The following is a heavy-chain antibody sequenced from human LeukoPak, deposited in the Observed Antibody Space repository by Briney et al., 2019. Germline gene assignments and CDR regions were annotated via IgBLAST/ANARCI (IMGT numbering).Heavy chain of an antibody. D-gene: IGHD1-26*01. CDR1: GGSISSYY. J-gene: IGHJ4*02. V-gene: IGHV4-59*01. Sequence: SETLSLTCTVSGGSISSYYWSWIRQPPGKGLEWIGYIYYSGSTNYNPSLKSRATISVDTSKNQFSLKLSSVTAADTAVYYCARGLRGSYRYYFDYWGQGTLVTVSS. CDR3: ARGLRGSYRYYFDY. CDR2: IYYSGST.